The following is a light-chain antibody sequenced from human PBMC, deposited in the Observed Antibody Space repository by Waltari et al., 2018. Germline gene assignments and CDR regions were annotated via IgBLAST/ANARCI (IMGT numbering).Light chain of an antibody. CDR2: QDS. Sequence: SYELTQPPSVSVSPGQTASITCSGDKLGDKYACWYQQKPGQSPGLVIYQDSKRPSGIPERFSGSNSGNTATLTIGGTQAMDEADYYCQAWDSSTVVFGGGTKLTVL. CDR1: KLGDKY. V-gene: IGLV3-1*01. CDR3: QAWDSSTVV. J-gene: IGLJ2*01.